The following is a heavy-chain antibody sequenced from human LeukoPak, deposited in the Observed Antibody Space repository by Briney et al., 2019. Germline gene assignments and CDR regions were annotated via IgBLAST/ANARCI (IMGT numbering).Heavy chain of an antibody. CDR1: GFMFSDHY. D-gene: IGHD3-3*01. CDR2: IRNRARGLTT. Sequence: GGSLRLSCAASGFMFSDHYMDWVRHPPGKGLEWVGRIRNRARGLTTEYAASVKGRFTVSRDDSKNSVYLQMNSLRAEDTAVYYCAKDVAAFGVSGSYYYYGMDVWGQGTTVTVSS. V-gene: IGHV3-72*01. CDR3: AKDVAAFGVSGSYYYYGMDV. J-gene: IGHJ6*02.